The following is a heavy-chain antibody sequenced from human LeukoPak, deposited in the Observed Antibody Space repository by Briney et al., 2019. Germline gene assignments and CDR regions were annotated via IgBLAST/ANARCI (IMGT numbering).Heavy chain of an antibody. CDR3: GKDRCSNGIGCLYYYMDV. J-gene: IGHJ6*03. V-gene: IGHV3-30*02. Sequence: HGGSLRLSCAASGFTLSIYGVHCVRQAPGKGRGWVAYIQYERSNKQYAGSLKGRYSISRDNSKNTLSLQMNRLRAENTAVYFFGKDRCSNGIGCLYYYMDVWGKGTTVTISS. CDR1: GFTLSIYG. D-gene: IGHD2-8*01. CDR2: IQYERSNK.